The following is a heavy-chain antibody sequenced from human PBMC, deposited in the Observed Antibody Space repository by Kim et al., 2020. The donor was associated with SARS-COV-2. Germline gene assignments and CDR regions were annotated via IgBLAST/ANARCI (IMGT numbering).Heavy chain of an antibody. Sequence: SETLSLTCTVSGGSISSSSYYWGWIRQPPGKGLEWIGSIYYSGSTYYNPSLKSRVTISVDTSKNQFSLKLSSVTAADTAVYYCARRWYSSSGYAFDIWGQGTMVTVSS. J-gene: IGHJ3*02. CDR3: ARRWYSSSGYAFDI. V-gene: IGHV4-39*01. CDR1: GGSISSSSYY. D-gene: IGHD6-6*01. CDR2: IYYSGST.